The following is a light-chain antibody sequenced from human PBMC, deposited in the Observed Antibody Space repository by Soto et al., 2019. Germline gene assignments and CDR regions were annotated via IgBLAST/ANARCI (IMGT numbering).Light chain of an antibody. J-gene: IGLJ1*01. V-gene: IGLV2-14*03. CDR2: EVT. Sequence: QSVLTQPASVSGSPGQSITISCTGTRSDVGGYNYVSWYQQHPGTAPKVMIYEVTYRPAGVSSRFSGSKSGNKASLTISGLQADDEAYYYCSSYTSTNTHYVFGTGTKVTV. CDR3: SSYTSTNTHYV. CDR1: RSDVGGYNY.